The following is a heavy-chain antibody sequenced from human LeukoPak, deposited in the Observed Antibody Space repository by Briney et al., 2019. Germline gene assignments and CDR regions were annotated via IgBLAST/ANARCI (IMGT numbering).Heavy chain of an antibody. CDR3: ARAPASYTVDY. J-gene: IGHJ4*02. V-gene: IGHV4-61*02. D-gene: IGHD2-2*02. CDR1: GDSISSGSYY. Sequence: SETLSLTCTVSGDSISSGSYYWSWIRQPAGKRLEWIGRIYSTGSTNYNPPLKSRVTISVDTSKNQFSLKLSSVTAADTAVYYCARAPASYTVDYWGQGTLVTVSS. CDR2: IYSTGST.